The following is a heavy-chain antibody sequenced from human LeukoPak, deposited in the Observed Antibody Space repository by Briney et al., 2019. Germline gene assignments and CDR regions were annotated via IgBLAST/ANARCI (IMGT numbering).Heavy chain of an antibody. J-gene: IGHJ4*02. V-gene: IGHV1-2*02. Sequence: ASVKVSRKASGYTFTGYYMHWVRQAPGQGLEWMGWINPNSGGTNYAQKFQGRVTMTRDTSISTAYMELSRLRADDTAVYYCARDEHYDSSGYPFDYWGQGTLVTVSS. D-gene: IGHD3-22*01. CDR1: GYTFTGYY. CDR2: INPNSGGT. CDR3: ARDEHYDSSGYPFDY.